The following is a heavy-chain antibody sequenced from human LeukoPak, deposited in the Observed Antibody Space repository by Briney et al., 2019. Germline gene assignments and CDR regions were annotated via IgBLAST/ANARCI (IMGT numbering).Heavy chain of an antibody. V-gene: IGHV3-9*01. D-gene: IGHD3-22*01. CDR3: AKDSNGYYDSSGPSDY. Sequence: GGSLRLSCAASGFTFDDYAMHWVWQAPGKGLEWVSGISWNSGSIGYADSVKGRFTISRDNAKNSLYLQMNSLRAEDTALYYCAKDSNGYYDSSGPSDYWGQGTLVTVSS. J-gene: IGHJ4*02. CDR2: ISWNSGSI. CDR1: GFTFDDYA.